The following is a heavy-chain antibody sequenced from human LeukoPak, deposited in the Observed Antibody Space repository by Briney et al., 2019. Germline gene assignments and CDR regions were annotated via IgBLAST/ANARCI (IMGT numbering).Heavy chain of an antibody. CDR3: ARVGYCVGECPDY. D-gene: IGHD2-21*01. V-gene: IGHV4-59*01. CDR1: GASIRSYY. Sequence: SETLSLTCTVSGASIRSYYWTWIRQPPGKGLEWIGYIYYSGSTNYNPSLKSRVTISVDTSKNQFSLKLSSVTAADTAVYYCARVGYCVGECPDYWGQGTLVTVSS. J-gene: IGHJ4*02. CDR2: IYYSGST.